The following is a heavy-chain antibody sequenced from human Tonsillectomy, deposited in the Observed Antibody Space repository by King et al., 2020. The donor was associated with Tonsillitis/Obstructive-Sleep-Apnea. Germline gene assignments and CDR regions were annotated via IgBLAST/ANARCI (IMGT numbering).Heavy chain of an antibody. CDR3: AREGYSSSSPIDY. Sequence: VQLVESGGGLVQPGGSLRLSCAASGFTFSSYWMHWVRQAPGKGLVWVSRINSDWSSQSYADSVKGRFTIARDNAKNTLYLQMNSLRAEDTAVYYCAREGYSSSSPIDYWGQGTLVTVSS. CDR1: GFTFSSYW. CDR2: INSDWSSQ. D-gene: IGHD6-6*01. J-gene: IGHJ4*02. V-gene: IGHV3-74*01.